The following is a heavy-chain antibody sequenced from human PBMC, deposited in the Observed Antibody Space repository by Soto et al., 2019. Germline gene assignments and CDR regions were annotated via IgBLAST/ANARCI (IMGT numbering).Heavy chain of an antibody. J-gene: IGHJ4*02. CDR3: ARDAHYTTMIVVGIVY. CDR2: ISYDGSNK. D-gene: IGHD3-22*01. V-gene: IGHV3-30-3*01. Sequence: PGGSLRLSCAASGFTFSSYAMHWVRQAPGKGLEWVAVISYDGSNKYYADSVKGRFTISRDNSKNTLYLQMNSLRAEDTAVYYCARDAHYTTMIVVGIVYWGQGTLVTVSS. CDR1: GFTFSSYA.